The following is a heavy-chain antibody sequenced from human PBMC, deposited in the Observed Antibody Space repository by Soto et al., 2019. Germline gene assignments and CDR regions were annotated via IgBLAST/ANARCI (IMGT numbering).Heavy chain of an antibody. V-gene: IGHV4-4*02. J-gene: IGHJ4*02. CDR3: GSLDYDSSGYYYVLH. CDR2: IYHSGST. Sequence: QVQLQESGPGLVKPSGTLSLTCAVSGGSISSSNWWSWVRQPPGKGLEWIGEIYHSGSTNYNPSLKSRVTKSVDKSKNQFSLKLSSVSAADTAVYYCGSLDYDSSGYYYVLHWGQGTLVTVSS. CDR1: GGSISSSNW. D-gene: IGHD3-22*01.